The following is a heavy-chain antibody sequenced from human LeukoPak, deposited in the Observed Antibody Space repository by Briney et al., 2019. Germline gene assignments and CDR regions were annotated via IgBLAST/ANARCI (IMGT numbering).Heavy chain of an antibody. CDR3: ARDRGSTVTTVGY. CDR2: ISSSAATT. J-gene: IGHJ4*02. Sequence: PGGSLRLSCVTSGFRFSDYYMMWIRQAPGKGPGWVAHISSSAATTLYADSVKGRFTVSRDNAKNSLCLEMTSLRAEDTAVYYCARDRGSTVTTVGYWGQGTLVTVSS. D-gene: IGHD4-17*01. CDR1: GFRFSDYY. V-gene: IGHV3-11*04.